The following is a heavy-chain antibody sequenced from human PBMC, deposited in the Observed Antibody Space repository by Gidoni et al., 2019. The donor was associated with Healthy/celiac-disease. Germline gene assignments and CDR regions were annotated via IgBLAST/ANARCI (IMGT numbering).Heavy chain of an antibody. CDR2: IYSGGST. D-gene: IGHD4-17*01. CDR1: GFTVSSND. J-gene: IGHJ4*02. V-gene: IGHV3-53*02. CDR3: ANFNDYGDFLDY. Sequence: EVQLLETGGGLIQPGGSLSLSCAASGFTVSSNDMSWVRQAPGKGLEWVSVIYSGGSTYYADSVKGRFTISRDNSKNTLYLQMNSLRAEDTAVYYCANFNDYGDFLDYWGQGTLVTVSS.